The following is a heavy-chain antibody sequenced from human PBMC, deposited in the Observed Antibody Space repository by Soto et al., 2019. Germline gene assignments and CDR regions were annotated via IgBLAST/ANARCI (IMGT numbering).Heavy chain of an antibody. CDR2: ISYDGSNK. D-gene: IGHD3-3*01. V-gene: IGHV3-30-3*01. Sequence: QVQLVESGGGVVQPGRSLRLSCAASGFTFSSYAMHWVRQAPGKGLEWVAVISYDGSNKYYEDSVKGRFTISRDNSETTLYLQMNSLRAEDTAVYYCARYYGDYWGQGTLVTVSS. CDR3: ARYYGDY. CDR1: GFTFSSYA. J-gene: IGHJ4*02.